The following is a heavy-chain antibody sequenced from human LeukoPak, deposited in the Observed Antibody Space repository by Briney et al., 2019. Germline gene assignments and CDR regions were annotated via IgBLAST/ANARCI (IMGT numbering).Heavy chain of an antibody. D-gene: IGHD3-22*01. Sequence: PSETLSLTCTVSGYSISSGYYWGWIRQPPGKGLEWIGSLYYSGNTYYNPSLKSRVTISVDTSKNQFSLKLSSVTAADTAVYYCARSDSSGYYAVGFDPWGQGTLVTVSS. V-gene: IGHV4-38-2*02. CDR2: LYYSGNT. CDR1: GYSISSGYY. J-gene: IGHJ5*02. CDR3: ARSDSSGYYAVGFDP.